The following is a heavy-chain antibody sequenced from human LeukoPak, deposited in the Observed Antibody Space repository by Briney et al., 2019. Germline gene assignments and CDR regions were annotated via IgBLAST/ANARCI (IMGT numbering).Heavy chain of an antibody. D-gene: IGHD6-13*01. CDR1: GFTFRSYA. CDR2: ISYDGSNK. V-gene: IGHV3-30-3*01. CDR3: AKDLGSSSWPPYYYYYYGMDV. J-gene: IGHJ6*02. Sequence: GRSLRLSCAGSGFTFRSYAMHWVRQAPGKGLEWVAVISYDGSNKDYADSVKGRFTISRDNSKNSLYLQMNSLRTEDTALYYCAKDLGSSSWPPYYYYYYGMDVWGQGTTVTVSS.